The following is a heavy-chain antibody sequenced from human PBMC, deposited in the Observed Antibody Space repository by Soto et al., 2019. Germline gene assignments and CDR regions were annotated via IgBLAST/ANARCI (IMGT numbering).Heavy chain of an antibody. Sequence: GGSLRLSCTASGFTFGDYAMSWFRQAPGKGLEWVGFIRSKAYGGTTEYAASVKGRFTISRDDSKSIAYLQMNSLKTEDTAVYYCTRVGVTWLARYQDYWGQGTLVTVSS. CDR3: TRVGVTWLARYQDY. V-gene: IGHV3-49*03. CDR1: GFTFGDYA. D-gene: IGHD6-19*01. CDR2: IRSKAYGGTT. J-gene: IGHJ4*02.